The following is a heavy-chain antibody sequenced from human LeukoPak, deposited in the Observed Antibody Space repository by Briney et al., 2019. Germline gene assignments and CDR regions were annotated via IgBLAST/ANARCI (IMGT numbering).Heavy chain of an antibody. Sequence: QSGGSLRLSCAASGFTFSSYAMSWVRQAPGKGLEWVSAISGSGGSTYYADSVKGRFTISRDNSKNTLYLQMNSLRAEDTAVYYCAKDPEWFGEFEEFDYWGQGTLVTVSS. V-gene: IGHV3-23*01. CDR1: GFTFSSYA. J-gene: IGHJ4*02. CDR3: AKDPEWFGEFEEFDY. D-gene: IGHD3-10*01. CDR2: ISGSGGST.